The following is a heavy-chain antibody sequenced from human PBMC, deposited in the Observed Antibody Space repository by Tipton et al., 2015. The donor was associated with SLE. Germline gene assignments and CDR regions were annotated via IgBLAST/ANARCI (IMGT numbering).Heavy chain of an antibody. CDR2: IYYSGST. V-gene: IGHV4-4*02. D-gene: IGHD7-27*01. J-gene: IGHJ6*04. CDR3: ARDGDYYYYYGMDV. CDR1: GGSISSSNW. Sequence: TLSLTCAVSGGSISSSNWWSWVRQPPGKGLEWIGSIYYSGSTYYNPSLKSRVTISVDTSKNQFSLKLSSVTAADTAVYYCARDGDYYYYYGMDVWGKGTTVTVSS.